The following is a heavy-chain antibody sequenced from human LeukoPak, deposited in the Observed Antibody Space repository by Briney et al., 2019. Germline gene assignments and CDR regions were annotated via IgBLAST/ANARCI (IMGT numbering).Heavy chain of an antibody. CDR2: ISGSGGST. CDR3: ARRGHGYGSPFDY. V-gene: IGHV3-23*01. J-gene: IGHJ4*02. D-gene: IGHD5-18*01. Sequence: PGGSLRLSCAASGFTFSSYAMSWVRQAPGKGLEWVSAISGSGGSTYYADSVKGRFTISRDNSKNTLDLQMNSLRVEDTAVYYCARRGHGYGSPFDYWGQGTLVTVSS. CDR1: GFTFSSYA.